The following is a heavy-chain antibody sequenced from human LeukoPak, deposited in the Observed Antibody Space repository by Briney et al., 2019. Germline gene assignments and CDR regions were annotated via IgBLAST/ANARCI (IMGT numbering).Heavy chain of an antibody. V-gene: IGHV5-51*01. D-gene: IGHD3-10*01. Sequence: GESLKSSCKGSGYSFSTSWIGWVRQMPGKGLEWMGIIYPGGSDTRYSPSFQGQVTISADKSINTAYLQWNSLKDSDTAIYYCARHSRPSGTYRSLDSWGQGTLVTVPS. CDR2: IYPGGSDT. CDR1: GYSFSTSW. CDR3: ARHSRPSGTYRSLDS. J-gene: IGHJ4*02.